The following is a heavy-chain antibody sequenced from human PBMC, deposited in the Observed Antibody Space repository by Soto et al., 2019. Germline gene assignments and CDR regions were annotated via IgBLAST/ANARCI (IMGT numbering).Heavy chain of an antibody. V-gene: IGHV3-30*03. CDR2: ISYDGSNK. J-gene: IGHJ6*02. Sequence: PGGSLRLSCAASGFTFSSYGMHWVRQAPGKGLEWVAVISYDGSNKYYADSVKGRFTISRDNSKNTLYLQMNSLRAEDTAVYYCARGQDLWFGENYYYYYGMDVWGQGTTVTVSS. D-gene: IGHD3-10*01. CDR1: GFTFSSYG. CDR3: ARGQDLWFGENYYYYYGMDV.